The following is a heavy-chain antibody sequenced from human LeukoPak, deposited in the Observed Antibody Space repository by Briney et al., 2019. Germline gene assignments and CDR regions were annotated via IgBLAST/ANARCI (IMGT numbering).Heavy chain of an antibody. V-gene: IGHV1-8*01. J-gene: IGHJ5*02. Sequence: ASVEVSSKASGYTLTSYDINWVRQATGQGLEWMGWMNPNSGNTGYAQKFQGRVTMTRNTSISTAYMELSSLRSEDTAVYYCARGTIGYFAAWGQGTLVTVSS. D-gene: IGHD3-9*01. CDR2: MNPNSGNT. CDR1: GYTLTSYD. CDR3: ARGTIGYFAA.